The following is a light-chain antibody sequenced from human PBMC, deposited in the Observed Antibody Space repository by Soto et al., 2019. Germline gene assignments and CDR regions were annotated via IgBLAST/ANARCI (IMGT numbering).Light chain of an antibody. Sequence: EIVSTQSPATLYLSHRERATLSCRASQSVSSYLAWYQQKPGQAPRLLIYDASNRATGIPARFSGSGSGTDFTLTISSLEPEDFAVYYCQQRSNWLWTVGQGTKVDIK. V-gene: IGKV3-11*01. J-gene: IGKJ1*01. CDR1: QSVSSY. CDR2: DAS. CDR3: QQRSNWLWT.